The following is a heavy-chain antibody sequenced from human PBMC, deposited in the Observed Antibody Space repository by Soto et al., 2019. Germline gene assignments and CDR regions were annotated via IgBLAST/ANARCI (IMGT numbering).Heavy chain of an antibody. CDR3: ARGYYDILTGTSNYYYYMDV. J-gene: IGHJ6*03. CDR2: IWYDGSNK. D-gene: IGHD3-9*01. CDR1: GFTFSSYG. Sequence: GGSLRLSCAASGFTFSSYGMHWVRQAPGKGLEWVAVIWYDGSNKYYADSVKGRFTISRDNSKNTLYLQMNSLRAEDTAVYYCARGYYDILTGTSNYYYYMDVWGKGTTVTVSS. V-gene: IGHV3-33*01.